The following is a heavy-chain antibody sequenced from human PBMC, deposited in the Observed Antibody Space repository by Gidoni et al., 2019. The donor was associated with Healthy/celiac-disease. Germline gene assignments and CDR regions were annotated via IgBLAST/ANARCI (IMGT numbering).Heavy chain of an antibody. CDR2: IKQDGSEK. CDR1: GFTFSRYW. Sequence: EVQLVVSGGGLVKPGGSLRLSCAASGFTFSRYWMSWVRQAPGKGLEWVANIKQDGSEKYYVDSVKGRFTISRDNAKNSLYLQMNSLRAEDTAVYYCARAVWFGELSEYYFDYWGQGTLVTVSS. J-gene: IGHJ4*02. CDR3: ARAVWFGELSEYYFDY. V-gene: IGHV3-7*01. D-gene: IGHD3-10*01.